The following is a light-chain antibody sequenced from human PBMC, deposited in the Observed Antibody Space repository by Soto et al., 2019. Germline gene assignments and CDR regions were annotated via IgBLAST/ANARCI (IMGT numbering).Light chain of an antibody. CDR1: SSDIGSYKY. Sequence: QSVLTQPASVSGSPGQSITIACTGTSSDIGSYKYVSWYQHHPGKVPQLLIYEVSNRPSGVSSRFSASKSGNTASLTISGLQAEDKADYYCSSYSSGSTLGVFGGGTQLTVL. CDR3: SSYSSGSTLGV. CDR2: EVS. J-gene: IGLJ3*02. V-gene: IGLV2-14*01.